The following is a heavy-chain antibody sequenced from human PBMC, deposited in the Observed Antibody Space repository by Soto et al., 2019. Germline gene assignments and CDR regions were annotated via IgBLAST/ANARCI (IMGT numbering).Heavy chain of an antibody. V-gene: IGHV3-23*01. CDR2: ISGSGGST. CDR3: AKDFSNSGSYYSDY. J-gene: IGHJ4*02. CDR1: GLTLSSYA. D-gene: IGHD3-10*01. Sequence: GGSLRLSCAASGLTLSSYAMSWVRRAPGKGLEWVSAISGSGGSTYYADSVKGRFTISRDNSKNTLFLQMNSLRADDTAVYYCAKDFSNSGSYYSDYWGQGTLVTVSS.